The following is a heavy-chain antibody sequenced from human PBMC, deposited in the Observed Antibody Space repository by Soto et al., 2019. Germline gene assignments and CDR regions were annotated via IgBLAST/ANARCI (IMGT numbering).Heavy chain of an antibody. V-gene: IGHV4-59*01. J-gene: IGHJ6*02. CDR1: GGSIDYYY. CDR2: VSDSGRT. CDR3: ARDSTTWFPYYGIDV. D-gene: IGHD2-2*01. Sequence: SETLSLSCAVSGGSIDYYYWSWIRQPPGKGLEWIGDVSDSGRTNYNPSLGSRVTISVDTSKNQFSLRLNSVTAADTAVYYCARDSTTWFPYYGIDVWGQGTTVTVS.